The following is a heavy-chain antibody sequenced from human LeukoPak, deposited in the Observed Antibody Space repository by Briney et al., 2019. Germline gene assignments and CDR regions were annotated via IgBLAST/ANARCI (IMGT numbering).Heavy chain of an antibody. CDR1: GGSFSGYY. Sequence: PSETLSLTCAVYGGSFSGYYWGWIRQPPGKGLEWVGEINHSGSTNYNPSLKSRVTISVDTSKNQFSLKLSSVTAADTAVYYCARGGVPYGDYYWFDPWGQGTLVTVSS. CDR3: ARGGVPYGDYYWFDP. J-gene: IGHJ5*02. D-gene: IGHD4-17*01. V-gene: IGHV4-34*01. CDR2: INHSGST.